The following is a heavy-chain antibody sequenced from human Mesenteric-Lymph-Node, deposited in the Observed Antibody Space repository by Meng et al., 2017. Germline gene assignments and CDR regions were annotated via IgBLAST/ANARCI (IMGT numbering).Heavy chain of an antibody. D-gene: IGHD5-24*01. CDR2: INPSGGST. J-gene: IGHJ4*02. CDR3: ARDLMATSDY. Sequence: ASVKVSCKASGGTFSSYAISWVRQAPGQGLEWMGIINPSGGSTTYARKFQGRVTMTRDTSTSTVYMELSSLRSENTAVYYCARDLMATSDYWGQGTLVTVSS. CDR1: GGTFSSYA. V-gene: IGHV1-46*01.